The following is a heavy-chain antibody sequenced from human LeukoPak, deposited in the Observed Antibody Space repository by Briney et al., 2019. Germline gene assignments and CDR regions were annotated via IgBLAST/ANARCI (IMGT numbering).Heavy chain of an antibody. J-gene: IGHJ6*02. Sequence: ASVKVSCKASGYTFNTYVISWVRLAPGQGLEWMGWISAYNGNTNYAQKFQGRVTMTTDTSTSTAYMELRSLGSDDTAVYYCARDHEGYYYYGMDVWGQGTTVTVSS. CDR3: ARDHEGYYYYGMDV. CDR1: GYTFNTYV. V-gene: IGHV1-18*01. CDR2: ISAYNGNT.